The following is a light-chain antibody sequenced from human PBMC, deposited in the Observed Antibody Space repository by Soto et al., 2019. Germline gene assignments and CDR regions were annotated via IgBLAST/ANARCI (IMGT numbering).Light chain of an antibody. CDR3: QPYNTCPL. CDR1: QSVSSN. CDR2: GAS. J-gene: IGKJ4*01. Sequence: EIVMTQSPATLSVSPVERATLSCRASQSVSSNLAWYQQKPGQAPRLLIYGASTRATGIPARFSGSGSGTAFTLTISRLQSEDFAVYYCQPYNTCPLFGGGTKVEIK. V-gene: IGKV3D-15*01.